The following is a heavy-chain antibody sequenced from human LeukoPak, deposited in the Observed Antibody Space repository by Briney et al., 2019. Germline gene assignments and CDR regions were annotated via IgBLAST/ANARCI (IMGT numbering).Heavy chain of an antibody. CDR2: IYHSGST. D-gene: IGHD1-26*01. CDR1: GGSISSSNW. J-gene: IGHJ4*02. CDR3: ARDREEWELQRPFDY. Sequence: PSGTLSLTCAVSGGSISSSNWWSWVRQPPGKGLEWIGEIYHSGSTNYNPSLKSRVTISVDTSKNQFSLKLSSVTAADTAVYYCARDREEWELQRPFDYWGQGTLVTVSS. V-gene: IGHV4-4*02.